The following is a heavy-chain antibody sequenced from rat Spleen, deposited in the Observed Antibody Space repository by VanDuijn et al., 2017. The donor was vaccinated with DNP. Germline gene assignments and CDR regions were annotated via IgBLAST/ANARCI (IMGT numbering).Heavy chain of an antibody. J-gene: IGHJ2*01. CDR2: ISFDGSDT. Sequence: EVQLVESGGGLVQPGRSLKLSCAASGFTFSDYNMAWVRQAPKKGLEWVATISFDGSDTSYRDSVKGRFTVSRDNVERILYLQMDSLRSEDTATYYCARPDHWGQGVLVTVSS. CDR3: ARPDH. V-gene: IGHV5-7*01. CDR1: GFTFSDYN.